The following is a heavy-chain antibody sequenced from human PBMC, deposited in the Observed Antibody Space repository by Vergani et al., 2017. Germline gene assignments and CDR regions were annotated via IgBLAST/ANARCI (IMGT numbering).Heavy chain of an antibody. CDR3: ARVTMVRGVITNDH. V-gene: IGHV1-69*02. D-gene: IGHD3-10*01. Sequence: QVQLVHSGAEVKKPGSSVKVSCKASGGTFSSYTISWVRQAPGQGLEWMGRSIPILGIANYAQKFQGRVTITADKSTRTAYMELSSLRSEYTAVYYCARVTMVRGVITNDHWGQGTLVTVSS. CDR1: GGTFSSYT. CDR2: SIPILGIA. J-gene: IGHJ4*02.